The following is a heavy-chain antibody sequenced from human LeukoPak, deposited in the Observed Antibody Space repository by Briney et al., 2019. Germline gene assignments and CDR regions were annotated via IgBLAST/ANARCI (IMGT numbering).Heavy chain of an antibody. Sequence: GGSLRLSRAASGFTFDDYAMHWVRQAPGKGLEWVSGISWNSGSIGYADSVKGRFTISRDNAKNSLYLQMNSLRAEDTALYYCAKDSLDDISSGYGMDVWGQGTTVTVSS. CDR2: ISWNSGSI. D-gene: IGHD6-19*01. CDR1: GFTFDDYA. CDR3: AKDSLDDISSGYGMDV. J-gene: IGHJ6*02. V-gene: IGHV3-9*01.